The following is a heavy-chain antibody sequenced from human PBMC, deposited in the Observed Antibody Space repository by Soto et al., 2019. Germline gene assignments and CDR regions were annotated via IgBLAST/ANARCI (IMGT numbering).Heavy chain of an antibody. CDR2: IYYSGTT. V-gene: IGHV4-28*01. CDR1: GYSISSSNW. J-gene: IGHJ4*02. Sequence: QVQLQESGPGLVKPSDTLSLTCAVSGYSISSSNWWGWIRQPPGKGLEWIGYIYYSGTTYYNPSLKSRVTMSVDTSKNPFSLKLTSVTAVDTAVYDCARREIHGPIDYWGQGTLVTVSS. CDR3: ARREIHGPIDY. D-gene: IGHD1-26*01.